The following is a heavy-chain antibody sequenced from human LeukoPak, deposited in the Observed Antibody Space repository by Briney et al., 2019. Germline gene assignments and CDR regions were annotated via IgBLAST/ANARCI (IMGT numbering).Heavy chain of an antibody. CDR2: INPSGGST. Sequence: ASVKVSCKASGYTFTSYYMHWVRQAPGQGLEWMGIINPSGGSTSYAQKFQGRVTMTRDTSTSTVYMELSSLRSEDTAVYYCARDPSVLMVYAIGVYYYYGTDVWGQGTTVTVSS. V-gene: IGHV1-46*01. CDR3: ARDPSVLMVYAIGVYYYYGTDV. CDR1: GYTFTSYY. J-gene: IGHJ6*02. D-gene: IGHD2-8*01.